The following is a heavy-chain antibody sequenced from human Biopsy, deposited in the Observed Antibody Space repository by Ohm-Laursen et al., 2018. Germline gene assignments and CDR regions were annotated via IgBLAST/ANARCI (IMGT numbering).Heavy chain of an antibody. CDR1: GASMSGSY. J-gene: IGHJ4*02. D-gene: IGHD4-23*01. CDR2: VYTSGST. V-gene: IGHV4-4*07. CDR3: AKGGGVGGALDY. Sequence: SETLSLTCTVSGASMSGSYWTWIRQAAGEGLEWIGRVYTSGSTNYNPSLESRVTMSIDTSKNQFSLRLTSVTAADTAVYYCAKGGGVGGALDYWGQGTLVIVSS.